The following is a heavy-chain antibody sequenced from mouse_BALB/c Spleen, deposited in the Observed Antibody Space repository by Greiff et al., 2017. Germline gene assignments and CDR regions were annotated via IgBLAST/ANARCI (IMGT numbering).Heavy chain of an antibody. V-gene: IGHV5-12-2*01. CDR3: ARQSTTVPCAD. J-gene: IGHJ3*01. CDR2: ISNGGGST. CDR1: GFTFSSYT. Sequence: EVKLQESGGGLVQPGGSLKLSCAASGFTFSSYTMSWVRQTPEKRLEWVAYISNGGGSTYYPDTVKGRFTISRDNAKNTLYLQMSSLKSEDTAMYYCARQSTTVPCADWGQGTLVTVSA. D-gene: IGHD1-1*01.